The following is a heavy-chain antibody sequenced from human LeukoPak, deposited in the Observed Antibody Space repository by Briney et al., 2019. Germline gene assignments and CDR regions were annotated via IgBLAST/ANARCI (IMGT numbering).Heavy chain of an antibody. J-gene: IGHJ4*02. V-gene: IGHV3-73*01. D-gene: IGHD6-13*01. CDR3: TRLFGAAGTRVIDY. CDR1: GFTFSSYG. CDR2: IRSKANSYAT. Sequence: PGGSLRLSCAASGFTFSSYGMHWVRQASGKGLEWVGRIRSKANSYATAYAASVKGRFTISRDDSKNTAYLQMNSLKTEDTAVYYCTRLFGAAGTRVIDYWGQGTLVTVSS.